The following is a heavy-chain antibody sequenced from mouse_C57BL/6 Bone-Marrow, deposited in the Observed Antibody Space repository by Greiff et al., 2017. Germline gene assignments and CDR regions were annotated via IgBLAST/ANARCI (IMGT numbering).Heavy chain of an antibody. J-gene: IGHJ4*01. D-gene: IGHD2-14*01. V-gene: IGHV1-75*01. CDR1: GYTFTDYC. CDR3: ASSPTYRYYYAMDY. Sequence: QVQLQQSGPELVKPGASVKISCKASGYTFTDYCINWVKQRPGQGLEWIGWIFPGIGSTYYNEKFKGKATLTVAKSSSPAYMFFMSLTSEESAVYFCASSPTYRYYYAMDYGGQGTSVTVSS. CDR2: IFPGIGST.